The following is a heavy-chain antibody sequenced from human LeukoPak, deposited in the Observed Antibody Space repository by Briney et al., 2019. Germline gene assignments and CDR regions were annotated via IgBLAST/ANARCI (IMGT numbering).Heavy chain of an antibody. J-gene: IGHJ6*02. Sequence: VSVTVSCKASGYTFTSYYMHWVRQAPGQGLEWMGIINPSGGSTSYAQKFQGRVTMTRDTSTSTVYMELSSLRSEDTAVYYCARVGKQVRGMDVWGQGTTVTVSS. V-gene: IGHV1-46*01. CDR1: GYTFTSYY. CDR2: INPSGGST. CDR3: ARVGKQVRGMDV. D-gene: IGHD3-10*01.